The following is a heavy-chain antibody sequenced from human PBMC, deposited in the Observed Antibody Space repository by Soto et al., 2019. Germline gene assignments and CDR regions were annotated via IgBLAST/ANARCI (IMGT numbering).Heavy chain of an antibody. CDR2: ISAHNGNT. CDR3: ARGRYGDY. V-gene: IGHV1-18*01. Sequence: QVHLVQSGAEVKKPGASVKVSCKASGYTFTSYGITWVRQAPGQGLEWRGWISAHNGNTDYAQKHQGRVIVTRDTSTSTAYKELRSLISDDKAVYYWARGRYGDYWGQGALVTVSS. D-gene: IGHD1-1*01. J-gene: IGHJ4*02. CDR1: GYTFTSYG.